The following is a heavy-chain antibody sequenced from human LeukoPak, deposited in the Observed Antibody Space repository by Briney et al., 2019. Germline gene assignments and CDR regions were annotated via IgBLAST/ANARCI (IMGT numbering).Heavy chain of an antibody. CDR2: ISSSSSYI. Sequence: PGGSLRLSCAASGFTFSSYGMNWVRQAPGKGLEWVSSISSSSSYIYYADSVKGRFTISRDNAKNSLYLQMNSLRAEDTAVYYCARDFVGARGNWGQGTLVTVSS. CDR1: GFTFSSYG. CDR3: ARDFVGARGN. J-gene: IGHJ4*02. V-gene: IGHV3-21*01. D-gene: IGHD1-26*01.